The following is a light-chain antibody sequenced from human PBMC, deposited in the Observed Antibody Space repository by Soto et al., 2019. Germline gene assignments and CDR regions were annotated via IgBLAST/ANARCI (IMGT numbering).Light chain of an antibody. CDR3: LQLNRYPLT. Sequence: DIQLTQSPSFLSASVGDRVTITCRASQPISNYLAWYQQRPGEAPKLLIYSASTLQSGVPSRFSGSGGGSWTEFSLIISALQPEDFATYYCLQLNRYPLTFGGGTKVDI. CDR1: QPISNY. CDR2: SAS. V-gene: IGKV1-9*01. J-gene: IGKJ4*01.